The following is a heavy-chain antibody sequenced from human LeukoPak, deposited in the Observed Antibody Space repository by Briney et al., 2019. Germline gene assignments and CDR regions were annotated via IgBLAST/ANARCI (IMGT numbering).Heavy chain of an antibody. CDR3: ARHVPVYYVSGTNDF. D-gene: IGHD3-10*01. CDR2: IDPADSYV. Sequence: GESLRISCQASGYPFTRNWISWVRPIPGKGLGWMGTIDPADSYVNYCPSFEGHVTISTDRSINTVYLHWGSLRASDTAMYYCARHVPVYYVSGTNDFWGQGTLVTVAS. J-gene: IGHJ4*02. V-gene: IGHV5-10-1*01. CDR1: GYPFTRNW.